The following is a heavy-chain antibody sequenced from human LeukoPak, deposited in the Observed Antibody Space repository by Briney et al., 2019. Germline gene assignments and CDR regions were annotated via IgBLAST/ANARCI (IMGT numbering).Heavy chain of an antibody. Sequence: GASVKVSCKASGGTFSSYYMHWVRQAPGQGLEWMGIINPSGGSTSYAQKFQGRVTMTRDTSTSTVYMELSSLRSEDTAVYYCARELVSGSYYYYYGMDVWGQGTTVTVSS. CDR3: ARELVSGSYYYYYGMDV. CDR2: INPSGGST. V-gene: IGHV1-46*01. J-gene: IGHJ6*02. D-gene: IGHD1-26*01. CDR1: GGTFSSYY.